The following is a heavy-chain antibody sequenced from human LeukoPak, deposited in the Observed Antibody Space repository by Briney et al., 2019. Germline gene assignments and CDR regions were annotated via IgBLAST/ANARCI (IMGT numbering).Heavy chain of an antibody. CDR2: ISGYNGNT. Sequence: ASVKVSCKASGHNFPSYGVSWVRQAPGQGLEWMGWISGYNGNTNYEQKYQGRVTLTTDTSTSTAYMELRYLRSDDAAVYYCASGREGYNPSDFWGQGTLVTVSS. V-gene: IGHV1-18*01. CDR3: ASGREGYNPSDF. CDR1: GHNFPSYG. J-gene: IGHJ4*02. D-gene: IGHD5-24*01.